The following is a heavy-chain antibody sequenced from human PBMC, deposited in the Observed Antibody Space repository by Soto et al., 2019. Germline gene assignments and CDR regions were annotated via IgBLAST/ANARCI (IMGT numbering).Heavy chain of an antibody. V-gene: IGHV3-23*01. CDR2: ISGSGHAT. CDR1: GFMFDNYA. Sequence: EMRLLESGGGSVSPGASVRLSCLTSGFMFDNYAMSWVRQSPARGLEWVAAISGSGHATYYTQSVRGRFTISRDKSKKAVFLQMNNLRTEDTAIYYCARGRYFDASGGCANYWGLGTLVTVSP. D-gene: IGHD5-12*01. CDR3: ARGRYFDASGGCANY. J-gene: IGHJ4*02.